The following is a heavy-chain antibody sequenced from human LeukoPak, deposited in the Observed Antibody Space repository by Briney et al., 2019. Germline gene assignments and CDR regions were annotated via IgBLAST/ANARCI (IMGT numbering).Heavy chain of an antibody. CDR2: IYSGGST. CDR3: ARDMVRGVSFDY. J-gene: IGHJ4*02. V-gene: IGHV3-66*02. CDR1: GFTVSSNY. D-gene: IGHD3-10*01. Sequence: GGSLRLSCAVSGFTVSSNYMSWVRQAPGKGLEWGSVIYSGGSTYYADSVKGRFTISRDNPKNTLYLQMNSLRAEDTAVYYCARDMVRGVSFDYWGQGTLVTVSS.